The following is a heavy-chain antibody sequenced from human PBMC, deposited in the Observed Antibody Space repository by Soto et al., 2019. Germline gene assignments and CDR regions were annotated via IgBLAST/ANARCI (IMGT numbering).Heavy chain of an antibody. CDR3: ARGVGSGSYYNQYNWFDP. D-gene: IGHD3-10*01. CDR1: GYTFTNYG. V-gene: IGHV1-18*01. J-gene: IGHJ5*02. Sequence: ASVKVSCKASGYTFTNYGISWVRQAPGQGLEWMGWINVYNGNTKYAQKVQGRVTMTADTSTSTAYMELRSLRSDDTAVYYCARGVGSGSYYNQYNWFDPWGQGTLVTVSS. CDR2: INVYNGNT.